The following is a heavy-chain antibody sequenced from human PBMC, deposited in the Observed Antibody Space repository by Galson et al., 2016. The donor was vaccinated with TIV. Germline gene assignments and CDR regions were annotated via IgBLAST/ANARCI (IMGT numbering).Heavy chain of an antibody. V-gene: IGHV3-23*01. Sequence: SLRLSCAASGFTFSTYATSWVRQAPGKGLEWVSAIIGTTGDTSYTDSVKGRFTISRDISKNTLFLQMNSLRAEDSAMYYCAKVKIVGGNNMVFDSWGQGTLVTVSS. J-gene: IGHJ5*01. CDR1: GFTFSTYA. CDR2: IIGTTGDT. CDR3: AKVKIVGGNNMVFDS. D-gene: IGHD4-23*01.